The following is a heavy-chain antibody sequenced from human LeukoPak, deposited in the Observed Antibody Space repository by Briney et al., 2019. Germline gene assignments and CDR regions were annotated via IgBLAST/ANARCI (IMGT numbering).Heavy chain of an antibody. J-gene: IGHJ3*02. Sequence: GRSLRLSCAASGFTFSSYGMHWVRQAPGKGLEWVAVISYDGSNKYYADSVKGRFTTSRDNSKNTLYLQMNSLRAEDTAVYYCAKCHHTVTTWDAFDIWGQGTMVTVSS. CDR1: GFTFSSYG. D-gene: IGHD4-17*01. V-gene: IGHV3-30*18. CDR2: ISYDGSNK. CDR3: AKCHHTVTTWDAFDI.